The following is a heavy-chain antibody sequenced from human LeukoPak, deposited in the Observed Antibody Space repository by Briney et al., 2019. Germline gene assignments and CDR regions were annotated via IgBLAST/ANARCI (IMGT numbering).Heavy chain of an antibody. CDR1: GYTFTSYG. V-gene: IGHV1-69*13. Sequence: ASVKVSCKASGYTFTSYGISWVRQAPGQGLEWMGGIIPMFGTADYAQKFQGRVTITADESTSTAYMELSSLRAADTAVYYCARDLIGSASSYSSGAWDYWGQGTLVTVSS. J-gene: IGHJ4*02. D-gene: IGHD3-22*01. CDR2: IIPMFGTA. CDR3: ARDLIGSASSYSSGAWDY.